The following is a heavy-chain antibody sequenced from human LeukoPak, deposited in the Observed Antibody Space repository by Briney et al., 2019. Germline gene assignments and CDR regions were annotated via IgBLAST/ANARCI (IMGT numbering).Heavy chain of an antibody. CDR1: GGSISSSSYY. CDR3: ARQVEYDILTGYYTLANWFDP. CDR2: IYYSGST. J-gene: IGHJ5*02. V-gene: IGHV4-39*01. D-gene: IGHD3-9*01. Sequence: PSETLSLTCTVSGGSISSSSYYWGWVRQPPGKGLEWIGSIYYSGSTYYNPSLKSRVTISVDTSKNQFSLKLSSVTAADTAVYYCARQVEYDILTGYYTLANWFDPWGQGTLVTVSS.